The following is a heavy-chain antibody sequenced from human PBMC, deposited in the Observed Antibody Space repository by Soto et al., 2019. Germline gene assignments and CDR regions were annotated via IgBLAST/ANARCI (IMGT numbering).Heavy chain of an antibody. CDR3: ARDGTSGVDYYYYMDV. J-gene: IGHJ6*03. V-gene: IGHV1-18*01. CDR1: GYTFTSYG. CDR2: ISAYNGNT. Sequence: ASVKVSCKASGYTFTSYGISWVRQAPGQGLEWMGWISAYNGNTNYAQKLQGRVTMTTDTSTSTAYMELRSLRSDDTAVYYCARDGTSGVDYYYYMDVWGKGTTVTVSS. D-gene: IGHD2-8*01.